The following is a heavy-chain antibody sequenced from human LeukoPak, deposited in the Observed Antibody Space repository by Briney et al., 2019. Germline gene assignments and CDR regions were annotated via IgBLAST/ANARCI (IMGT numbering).Heavy chain of an antibody. CDR1: GFTFSTYS. D-gene: IGHD1-14*01. CDR2: ISSSSNHI. J-gene: IGHJ4*02. CDR3: ARVPGDY. Sequence: GGSLRLSCEASGFTFSTYSMNWVRQAPGKGLEWVSSISSSSNHIYYADSVKGRFTISRDNAKNSLYLQMNSLRVEDTAVYYCARVPGDYWGQGTLVTVSS. V-gene: IGHV3-21*01.